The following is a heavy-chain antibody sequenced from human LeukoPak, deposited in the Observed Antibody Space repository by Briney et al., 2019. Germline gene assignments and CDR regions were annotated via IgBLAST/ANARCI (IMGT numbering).Heavy chain of an antibody. CDR3: ARFLTVAVVPQRVDC. CDR2: ISSGSGHI. D-gene: IGHD6-19*01. Sequence: GGSLRLSCAASGFNFDSYTMTWVRQAPGKGLEWVSSISSGSGHIYYADSMKGRFTISRDNAKSSLYLQMNSLRAEDTAVYYCARFLTVAVVPQRVDCWGEGGIVSVSS. J-gene: IGHJ4*02. CDR1: GFNFDSYT. V-gene: IGHV3-21*01.